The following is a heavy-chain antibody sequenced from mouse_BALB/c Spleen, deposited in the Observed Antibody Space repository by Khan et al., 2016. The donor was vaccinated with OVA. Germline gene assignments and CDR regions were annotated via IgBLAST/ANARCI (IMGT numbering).Heavy chain of an antibody. CDR1: GFSLTSYG. CDR3: AKFTPDYYAMDY. V-gene: IGHV2-3*01. D-gene: IGHD1-1*01. CDR2: IWGDGST. J-gene: IGHJ4*01. Sequence: QVQLKESGPGLVAPSQSLAITCTVSGFSLTSYGVNWVRQPPGKGLEWLGVIWGDGSTHYHSTLIFRLIISKDNSKSHVFLKLNSLQTDDTSTYCGAKFTPDYYAMDYWGQGTSVTVSS.